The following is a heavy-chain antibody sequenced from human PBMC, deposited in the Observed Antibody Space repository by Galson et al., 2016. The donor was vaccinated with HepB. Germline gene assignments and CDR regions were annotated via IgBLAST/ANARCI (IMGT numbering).Heavy chain of an antibody. CDR2: ATYSADTYSGNA. CDR1: GGSTSSGDYY. J-gene: IGHJ4*02. V-gene: IGHV4-39*01. D-gene: IGHD3-3*01. Sequence: SETLSLTCTVSGGSTSSGDYYWGWIRQPPGKGLEWIGLATYSADTYSGNAYYSPSLRSRVSMSVDMSKNQFSLKLSSVTAADTAVYYCARSSWSRNGYFDYWGQGTLVTVSS. CDR3: ARSSWSRNGYFDY.